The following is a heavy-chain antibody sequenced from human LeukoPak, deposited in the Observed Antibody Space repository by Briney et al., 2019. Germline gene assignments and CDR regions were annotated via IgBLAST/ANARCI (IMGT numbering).Heavy chain of an antibody. CDR3: ARQHYYTTSGFDS. CDR2: IYPEDSDT. V-gene: IGHV5-51*01. D-gene: IGHD3-10*01. CDR1: GSPFSNYS. Sequence: GGPLEISGKASGSPFSNYSSSWLRQLPGKGLEWMGFIYPEDSDTRYSTSFQGQVSLSADKSTSTDYLQWGSMKASDSAIYYCARQHYYTTSGFDSWGQGTLVTVSS. J-gene: IGHJ4*02.